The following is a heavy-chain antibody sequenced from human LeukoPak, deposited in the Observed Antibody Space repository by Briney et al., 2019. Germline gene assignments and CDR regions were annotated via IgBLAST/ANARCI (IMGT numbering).Heavy chain of an antibody. J-gene: IGHJ4*02. V-gene: IGHV1-58*01. CDR1: GFTFTSTA. CDR2: ILVGSGNT. Sequence: SVTVSCKASGFTFTSTAVQWVRRARGQRLEWIGWILVGSGNTNYAQMFQERVTLTWDVSTSTAYMVLSSLRSEDTAIYYCASDPPYTSSSAWWGQGTLVTVSS. D-gene: IGHD2-2*01. CDR3: ASDPPYTSSSAW.